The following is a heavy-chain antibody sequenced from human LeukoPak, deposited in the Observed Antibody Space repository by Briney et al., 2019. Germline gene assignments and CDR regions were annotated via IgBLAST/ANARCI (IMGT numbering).Heavy chain of an antibody. CDR1: GGSISSSSYY. CDR3: ARGFRLMVYALDY. Sequence: SETLSLTCTVSGGSISSSSYYWGWIRQPPGTGLEWIGSIYYSGSTNYNPSLKSRVTISVDTSKNQFSLKLSSVTAADTAVYYCARGFRLMVYALDYWGQGTLVTVSS. CDR2: IYYSGST. J-gene: IGHJ4*02. D-gene: IGHD2-8*01. V-gene: IGHV4-39*07.